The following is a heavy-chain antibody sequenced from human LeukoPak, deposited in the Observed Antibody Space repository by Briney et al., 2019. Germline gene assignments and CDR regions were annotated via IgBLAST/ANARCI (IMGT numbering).Heavy chain of an antibody. J-gene: IGHJ6*03. CDR2: ISGSGNTI. V-gene: IGHV3-11*04. CDR1: GFTFSDYY. Sequence: GGSLRLSCAASGFTFSDYYMTWIRQAPGKGLEWVSYISGSGNTIYYADSVRGRFTISRDNAKDSLYLQMNSLRAEDTAVYYCARYDYYYMDVWGKGTTVTVSS. CDR3: ARYDYYYMDV.